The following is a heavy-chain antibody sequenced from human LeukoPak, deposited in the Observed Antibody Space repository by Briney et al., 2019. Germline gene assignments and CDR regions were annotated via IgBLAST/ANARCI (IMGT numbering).Heavy chain of an antibody. J-gene: IGHJ4*02. CDR3: ARGGCSTTSRYNFDY. CDR1: GFTFSNFA. Sequence: GGSLRLSCAASGFTFSNFAMHWVRQAPGKGLEYVSGIRSNGGSTYHAKSVKGRFTISRDNSKNTLYLQMGSLRAEDMAVYYCARGGCSTTSRYNFDYWGQGTLVTVSS. D-gene: IGHD2-2*02. V-gene: IGHV3-64*01. CDR2: IRSNGGST.